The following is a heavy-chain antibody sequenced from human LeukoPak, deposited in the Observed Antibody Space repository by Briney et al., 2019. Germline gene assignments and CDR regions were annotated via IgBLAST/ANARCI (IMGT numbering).Heavy chain of an antibody. CDR3: ARQAGEMATTHRLFDY. Sequence: SETLSLTCTVSGGSISSSSYYWGWIRQPPGKGLEWIGSIYYSGSTYYNPSLKSRVTISVDTSKNQFSPKLSSVTAADTAVYCCARQAGEMATTHRLFDYWGQGTLVTVSS. J-gene: IGHJ4*02. CDR2: IYYSGST. CDR1: GGSISSSSYY. D-gene: IGHD5-24*01. V-gene: IGHV4-39*01.